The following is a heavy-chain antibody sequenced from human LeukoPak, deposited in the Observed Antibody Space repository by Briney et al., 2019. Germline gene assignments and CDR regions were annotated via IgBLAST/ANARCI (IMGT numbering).Heavy chain of an antibody. CDR3: AKQVPLNGGFDY. J-gene: IGHJ4*02. V-gene: IGHV3-23*01. CDR1: GFTFSNSA. CDR2: ISGSGGST. D-gene: IGHD7-27*01. Sequence: GGSLRLSCEASGFTFSNSAMAWVRQAPGKGLEWVSAISGSGGSTYYADSVKGRFTISRDNSKNTLYLQMDSLRAEDTAVYYCAKQVPLNGGFDYWGQGTLVTASS.